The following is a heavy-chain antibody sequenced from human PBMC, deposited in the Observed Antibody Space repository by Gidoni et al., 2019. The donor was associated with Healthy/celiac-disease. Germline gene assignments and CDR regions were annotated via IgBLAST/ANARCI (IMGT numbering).Heavy chain of an antibody. CDR1: GGSFSGYY. CDR3: ARLGPSVVVVVTRYYFDY. V-gene: IGHV4-34*01. Sequence: QVQLQQWGAGLLKPSETLSLTCAVYGGSFSGYYWSWLRQPPGKGLEWIGEINHSGSTNYNPSLKSRVTISVDTSKNQFSLKLSSVTAADTAVYYCARLGPSVVVVVTRYYFDYWGQGTLVTVSS. CDR2: INHSGST. D-gene: IGHD2-21*02. J-gene: IGHJ4*02.